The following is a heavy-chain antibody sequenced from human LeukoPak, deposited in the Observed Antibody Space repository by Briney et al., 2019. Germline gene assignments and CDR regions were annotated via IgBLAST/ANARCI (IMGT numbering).Heavy chain of an antibody. Sequence: PSEILSLTCTVSDGTINSTAHYWSWVRQPPGKGLEWIGYISHSGNTYYNPSLKSRVTISLDTSKNQFSLKLTSMTAADRAVYYCARYYGGHSNFDYWGQGTLVTVSS. CDR2: ISHSGNT. J-gene: IGHJ4*02. CDR3: ARYYGGHSNFDY. D-gene: IGHD4-23*01. CDR1: DGTINSTAHY. V-gene: IGHV4-30-4*01.